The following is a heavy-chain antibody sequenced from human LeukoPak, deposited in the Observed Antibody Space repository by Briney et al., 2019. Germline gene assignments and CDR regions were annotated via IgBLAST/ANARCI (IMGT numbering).Heavy chain of an antibody. V-gene: IGHV3-30*02. CDR2: IPFDGTNE. Sequence: GGSLRLSCAASGFTFSRSVMHWVRQTPGKGLEWLAFIPFDGTNENCADSVKGRFTSSRDNSKNTLYLQMNSLRADDTAIDYCAKDGTNYEFDYWGQGTLVTVSA. D-gene: IGHD4/OR15-4a*01. J-gene: IGHJ4*02. CDR3: AKDGTNYEFDY. CDR1: GFTFSRSV.